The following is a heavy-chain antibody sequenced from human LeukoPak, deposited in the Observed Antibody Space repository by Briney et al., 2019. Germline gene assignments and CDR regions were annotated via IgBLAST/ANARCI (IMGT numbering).Heavy chain of an antibody. V-gene: IGHV3-21*01. CDR3: ARGERQLVPYYYYGMDV. J-gene: IGHJ6*02. D-gene: IGHD6-13*01. CDR2: ISSSSSYI. Sequence: GGSLRLSCAASGFTFSSYSMNWVRQAPGKGLEWVSSISSSSSYIYYADSVKGRFTISRDNAKNSLYLQMNSLRAEDTAVYYCARGERQLVPYYYYGMDVWGQGTTVTVSS. CDR1: GFTFSSYS.